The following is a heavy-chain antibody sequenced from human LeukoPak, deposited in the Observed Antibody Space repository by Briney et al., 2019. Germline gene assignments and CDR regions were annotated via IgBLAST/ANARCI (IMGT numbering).Heavy chain of an antibody. V-gene: IGHV3-7*03. CDR3: ARRVYSSSWYGGLDY. CDR1: GFTFSNYW. Sequence: GGSLRLSCAASGFTFSNYWMRWVRHAPGKGREWVANIKQDGSEQYYVDALSGRFTITRNNAKNSLDLQMHSLRAEDTAVYYCARRVYSSSWYGGLDYWGQGTLVTVSS. J-gene: IGHJ4*02. CDR2: IKQDGSEQ. D-gene: IGHD6-13*01.